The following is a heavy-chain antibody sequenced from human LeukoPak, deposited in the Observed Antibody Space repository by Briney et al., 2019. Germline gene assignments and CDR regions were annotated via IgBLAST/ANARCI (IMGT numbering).Heavy chain of an antibody. Sequence: PGGSLRLSCAASGFIFGTYDMHWVRQGTGKGLEWVSAISTAGDTYYLGSVKGRFTISRENAKNSLYLQMNSLRVGDTAVYYCARDRRGSENYHYFDYWGQGTLVTVSS. J-gene: IGHJ4*02. CDR2: ISTAGDT. CDR3: ARDRRGSENYHYFDY. CDR1: GFIFGTYD. D-gene: IGHD3-10*01. V-gene: IGHV3-13*01.